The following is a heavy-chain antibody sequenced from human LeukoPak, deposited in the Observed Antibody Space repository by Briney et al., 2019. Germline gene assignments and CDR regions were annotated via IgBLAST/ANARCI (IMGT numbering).Heavy chain of an antibody. CDR1: GGSISSSNW. Sequence: PSGTLSLTCAVSGGSISSSNWWSWVRQPPGKGLEWIGEIYHSGSTNYNPSLKSRVTISVDTSKNQFSLKLSSVTAADTAVYFCAKSQRLATGWFDPWGQGTLVTVSS. J-gene: IGHJ5*02. D-gene: IGHD6-19*01. V-gene: IGHV4-4*02. CDR3: AKSQRLATGWFDP. CDR2: IYHSGST.